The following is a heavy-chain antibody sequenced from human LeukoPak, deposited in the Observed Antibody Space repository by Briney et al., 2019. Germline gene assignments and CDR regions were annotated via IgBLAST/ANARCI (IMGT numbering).Heavy chain of an antibody. CDR2: ISSSSSYI. CDR1: GFTFSSYS. CDR3: AKDTPLCYFDY. V-gene: IGHV3-21*01. D-gene: IGHD3-16*01. Sequence: GGSLRLSCAASGFTFSSYSMNWVRQAPGKGLEWVSSISSSSSYIYYADSVKGRFTISRDNAKNSLYLQMNSLRAEDTAVYYCAKDTPLCYFDYWGQGTLVTVSS. J-gene: IGHJ4*02.